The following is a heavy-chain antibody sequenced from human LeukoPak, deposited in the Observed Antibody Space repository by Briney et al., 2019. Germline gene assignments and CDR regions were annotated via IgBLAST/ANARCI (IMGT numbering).Heavy chain of an antibody. J-gene: IGHJ4*02. V-gene: IGHV3-7*01. Sequence: GGSLRLSCVASGFTFSNSWMNWVRQTPGRGLEWVANIKPDGRQKYYVDSVKGRFTISRDNAQNSVFLQMNSLRAEDTGVYYCAREVSGYDFGYWGQGTLVTVSS. D-gene: IGHD5-12*01. CDR3: AREVSGYDFGY. CDR1: GFTFSNSW. CDR2: IKPDGRQK.